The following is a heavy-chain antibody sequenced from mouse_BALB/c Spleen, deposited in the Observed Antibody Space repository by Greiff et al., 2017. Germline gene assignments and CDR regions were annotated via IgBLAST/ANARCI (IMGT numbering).Heavy chain of an antibody. CDR1: GYSITSDYA. CDR3: ARVGGLRAMDY. J-gene: IGHJ4*01. V-gene: IGHV3-2*02. Sequence: EVQLQQSGPGLVKPSQSLSLTCTVTGYSITSDYAWNWIRQFPGNKLEWMGYISYSGSTSYIPSLKSRISITRDTSKNQFFLQLNSVTTEDTATYYCARVGGLRAMDYWGQGTSVTVSS. CDR2: ISYSGST. D-gene: IGHD2-4*01.